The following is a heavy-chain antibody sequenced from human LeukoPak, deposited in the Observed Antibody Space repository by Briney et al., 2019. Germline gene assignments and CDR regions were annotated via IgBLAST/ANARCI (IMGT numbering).Heavy chain of an antibody. J-gene: IGHJ3*02. CDR2: IIPIFGTA. V-gene: IGHV1-69*06. CDR1: GGTFSSYA. Sequence: GASVKVPCKASGGTFSSYAISWVRQAPGQGLEWMGGIIPIFGTANYAQKFQGRVTITADKSTSTAYMELSSLRSEDTAVYYCASAGQQGAFDIWGQGTMVTVSS. CDR3: ASAGQQGAFDI. D-gene: IGHD6-13*01.